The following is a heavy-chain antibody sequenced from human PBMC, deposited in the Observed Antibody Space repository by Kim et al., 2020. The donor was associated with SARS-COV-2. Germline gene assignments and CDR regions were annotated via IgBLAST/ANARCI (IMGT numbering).Heavy chain of an antibody. CDR1: GFTFANYG. Sequence: GGSLRLSCAASGFTFANYGMSWVRQAPGKGLEWVAALSGSNGETFYADSVKGRFSISRDNSKNTLFLQLSSLRAADTAVYYCAKGHASKTFCRGGSCYSYFFDSWGQGTLVTVSS. J-gene: IGHJ4*02. D-gene: IGHD2-15*01. CDR2: LSGSNGET. CDR3: AKGHASKTFCRGGSCYSYFFDS. V-gene: IGHV3-23*01.